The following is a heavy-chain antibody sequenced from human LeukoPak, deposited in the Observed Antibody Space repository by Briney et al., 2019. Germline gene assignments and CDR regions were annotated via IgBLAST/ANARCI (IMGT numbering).Heavy chain of an antibody. J-gene: IGHJ5*02. CDR2: INPSGGST. CDR1: GYTFTSYY. D-gene: IGHD4-17*01. CDR3: AAGDYGDLRGFDP. Sequence: ASVKVSCKASGYTFTSYYMHWVRQAPGQGLEWMGIINPSGGSTSYAQKFQGRVTMTRDMSTSTVYMELSSLRSEDTAVYYCAAGDYGDLRGFDPWGQGTLVTVSS. V-gene: IGHV1-46*01.